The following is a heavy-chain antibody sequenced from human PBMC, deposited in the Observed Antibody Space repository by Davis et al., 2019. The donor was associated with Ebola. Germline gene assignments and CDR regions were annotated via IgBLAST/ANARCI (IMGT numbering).Heavy chain of an antibody. CDR2: IYWDDDK. Sequence: TLSLTCTVSGGSVSSGSYYWSWIRQPPGKALEWLALIYWDDDKRYSPSLKSRLTITKDTSKSQVVLTMTNMDPVDTATYYCARIGAFGSGWLYYYYGMDVWGQGTTVTVSS. J-gene: IGHJ6*02. CDR1: GGSVSSGSYY. CDR3: ARIGAFGSGWLYYYYGMDV. V-gene: IGHV2-5*08. D-gene: IGHD6-19*01.